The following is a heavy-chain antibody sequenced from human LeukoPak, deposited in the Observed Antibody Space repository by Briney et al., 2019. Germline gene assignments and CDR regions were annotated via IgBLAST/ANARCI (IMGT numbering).Heavy chain of an antibody. CDR2: IDADNDDT. V-gene: IGHV1-3*01. Sequence: ASVKVSCKTSGYTVTSYAMHWVRQVPGQRLEWMGWIDADNDDTKYSQKFQGRVTITRDTSASTGYMELSSLRSEDTAVYYCARGELSTRAYRLDVWGQGTTVTVSS. CDR3: ARGELSTRAYRLDV. J-gene: IGHJ6*02. CDR1: GYTVTSYA. D-gene: IGHD2/OR15-2a*01.